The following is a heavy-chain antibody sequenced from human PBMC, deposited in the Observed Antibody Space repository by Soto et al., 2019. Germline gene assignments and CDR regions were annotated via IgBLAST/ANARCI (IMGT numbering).Heavy chain of an antibody. Sequence: QVQLVQSGGEVKKPGASVKVSCKASGYTFTSYGISWVRQAPGQGLEWMGWINAYHGNTNYAQQLQGRVTMTTDTSTSTAYMELRSLRPEDTAVYYGARAGWGYVRDYWREGPLVTVSP. D-gene: IGHD3-10*02. CDR2: INAYHGNT. J-gene: IGHJ4*02. CDR3: ARAGWGYVRDY. CDR1: GYTFTSYG. V-gene: IGHV1-18*01.